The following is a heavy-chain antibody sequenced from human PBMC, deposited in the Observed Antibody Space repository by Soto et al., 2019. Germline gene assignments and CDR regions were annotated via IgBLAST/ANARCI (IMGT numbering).Heavy chain of an antibody. J-gene: IGHJ6*02. CDR1: GFTFSSYS. CDR2: ISSSSSTI. V-gene: IGHV3-48*02. CDR3: ARNPRKGVVRGVIRYYYYGMDV. D-gene: IGHD3-10*01. Sequence: GGSLRLSCAASGFTFSSYSMNWVRQAPGKGLEWVSYISSSSSTIYYADSVKGRFTISRDNAKNSLYLQMNSLRDEDTAVYYCARNPRKGVVRGVIRYYYYGMDVWGQGTTVTVSS.